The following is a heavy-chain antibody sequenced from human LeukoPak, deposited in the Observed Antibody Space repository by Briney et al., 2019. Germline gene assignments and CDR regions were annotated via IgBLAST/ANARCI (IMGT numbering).Heavy chain of an antibody. V-gene: IGHV4-59*01. Sequence: SETLSLTCIVSGGSISSYYWSWIRQPPGKGLEWIGYIYYSGSTNYNPSLKSRVTISVDTSKNQFSLKLSSVTAADTAVYYCARVWSSSWFDYWGQGTLVTVSS. CDR1: GGSISSYY. CDR3: ARVWSSSWFDY. J-gene: IGHJ4*02. D-gene: IGHD6-13*01. CDR2: IYYSGST.